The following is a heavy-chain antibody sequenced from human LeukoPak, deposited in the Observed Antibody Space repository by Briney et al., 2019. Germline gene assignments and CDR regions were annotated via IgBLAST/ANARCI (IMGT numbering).Heavy chain of an antibody. J-gene: IGHJ5*02. CDR3: ANRDSQYNWFDP. Sequence: GRSLRLSCAASGFTFSSYAMSWVRQAPGKGLEWVSAISGTGGSTYYADSVKGRFTISRDNSKNTLYLQMNSLRAEDTAIYYCANRDSQYNWFDPWGQGTLVTVSS. CDR1: GFTFSSYA. D-gene: IGHD4-11*01. CDR2: ISGTGGST. V-gene: IGHV3-23*01.